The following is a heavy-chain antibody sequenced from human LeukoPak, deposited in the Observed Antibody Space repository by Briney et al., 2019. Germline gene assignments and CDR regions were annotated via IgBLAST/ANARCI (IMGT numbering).Heavy chain of an antibody. V-gene: IGHV3-7*05. J-gene: IGHJ4*02. CDR2: IKQDGSEK. CDR1: GFTFSSYW. Sequence: GGSLRLSCAASGFTFSSYWMSWVRQTPGKGLEWVANIKQDGSEKYYVDSVKGRFTISRDNAKNSPYLQMNSLRAEDTAVYYCTRDQRYCSSSSCPWEPFDYWGQGTLVTVSS. CDR3: TRDQRYCSSSSCPWEPFDY. D-gene: IGHD2-2*01.